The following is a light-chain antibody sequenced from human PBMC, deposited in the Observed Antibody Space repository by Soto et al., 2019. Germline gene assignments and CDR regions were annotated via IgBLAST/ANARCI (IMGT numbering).Light chain of an antibody. Sequence: EIVMTQSPVTLSASPGERVTLSCRASQSVSSNLAWYQQKPGQAPRLLIYGVSTRAGGVPARLSGSGSGTEFTLTISSLQSEDFVVYYCQQYDNWLRTFGQGTKVQIK. J-gene: IGKJ1*01. CDR1: QSVSSN. V-gene: IGKV3-15*01. CDR3: QQYDNWLRT. CDR2: GVS.